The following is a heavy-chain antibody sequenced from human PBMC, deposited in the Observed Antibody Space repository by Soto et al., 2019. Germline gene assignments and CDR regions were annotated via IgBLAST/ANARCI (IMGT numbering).Heavy chain of an antibody. CDR1: GYSFTNYW. CDR3: TRHPPSPGDAFDI. J-gene: IGHJ3*02. Sequence: GESLKISCKGSGYSFTNYWIGWVHQMPGKGLEWMGLIYPADSDIRYSPSFQGQVTISADKSIGTAYLQWSSLQASDTAMYYCTRHPPSPGDAFDIWGQGTMVTVSS. V-gene: IGHV5-51*07. CDR2: IYPADSDI.